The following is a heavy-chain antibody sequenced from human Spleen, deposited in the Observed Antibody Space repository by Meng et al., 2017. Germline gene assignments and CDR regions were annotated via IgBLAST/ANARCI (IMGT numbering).Heavy chain of an antibody. CDR1: GGSISRIDW. CDR2: IYHGGDT. Sequence: QGQWTESGPGLVKPSGTLSLTCVVSGGSISRIDWWSWVRQPPGKGLEWIGEIYHGGDTNYNPSLKSRVTIAIDKSKNQFSLKLTSVTAADTAVYYCASWIYSCGWQWGQGALVTVSS. V-gene: IGHV4/OR15-8*02. J-gene: IGHJ4*02. D-gene: IGHD6-19*01. CDR3: ASWIYSCGWQ.